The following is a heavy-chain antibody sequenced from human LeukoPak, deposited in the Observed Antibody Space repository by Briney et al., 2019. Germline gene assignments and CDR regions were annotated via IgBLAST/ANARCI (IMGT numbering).Heavy chain of an antibody. V-gene: IGHV4-30-2*01. J-gene: IGHJ3*02. CDR3: AREYYNDSSGYPLGGAFDI. CDR1: GGSISSSGYS. D-gene: IGHD3-22*01. Sequence: SETLSLICAVSGGSISSSGYSRSCIRQPPGKGLEWIGYTYHSGSTYYNPSLKSRVTISVDRSKNQFSLKLSSVTAADTAVYYCAREYYNDSSGYPLGGAFDIWGQGTMVTVSS. CDR2: TYHSGST.